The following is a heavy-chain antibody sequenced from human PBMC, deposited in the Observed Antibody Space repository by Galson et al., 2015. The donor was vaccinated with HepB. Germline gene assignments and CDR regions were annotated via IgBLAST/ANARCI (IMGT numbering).Heavy chain of an antibody. D-gene: IGHD1-26*01. Sequence: SVKVSCKASGGTFSSYAISWVRQAPGQGLEWMGRIVPILGIANYAQKFQGRVTITADKSTSTAYMELSSLRSEDTAVYYCARSPGGSYYWFDPWGQGTLVTVSS. V-gene: IGHV1-69*04. CDR1: GGTFSSYA. CDR3: ARSPGGSYYWFDP. CDR2: IVPILGIA. J-gene: IGHJ5*02.